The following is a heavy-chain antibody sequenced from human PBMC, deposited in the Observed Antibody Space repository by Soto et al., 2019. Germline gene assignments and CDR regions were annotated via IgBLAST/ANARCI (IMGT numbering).Heavy chain of an antibody. D-gene: IGHD6-13*01. CDR3: TRDASRDSSARGWFDP. Sequence: EVQLVESGGGLVKPGXXLRLSCAASGXXXXXFTMNWVRQAPGKGLEWVSTISSNSAYIYYTDALRGRFTISRDNAKNSLHLQMNSLRAEDTAVYYCTRDASRDSSARGWFDPWGPGTLVTVSS. CDR2: ISSNSAYI. V-gene: IGHV3-21*02. CDR1: GXXXXXFT. J-gene: IGHJ5*02.